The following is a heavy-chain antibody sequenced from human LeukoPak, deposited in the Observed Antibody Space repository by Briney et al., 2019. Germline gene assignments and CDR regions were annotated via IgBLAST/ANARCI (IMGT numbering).Heavy chain of an antibody. CDR2: IYYSGST. D-gene: IGHD3/OR15-3a*01. CDR3: ARGTRNFDY. Sequence: SETLSLTCTVSGVSISSYYWSWIRQPPGKGLEWIGYIYYSGSTNYNPSLKSRVTISVDTSKNQFSLKLRSVTAADTAVYYCARGTRNFDYWGQGTLVTVSS. CDR1: GVSISSYY. V-gene: IGHV4-59*08. J-gene: IGHJ4*02.